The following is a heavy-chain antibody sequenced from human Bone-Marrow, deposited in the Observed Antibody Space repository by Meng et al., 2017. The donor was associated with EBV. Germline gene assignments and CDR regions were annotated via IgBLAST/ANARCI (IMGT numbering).Heavy chain of an antibody. V-gene: IGHV1-69*01. J-gene: IGHJ4*02. CDR3: ASESGRGFTPDY. Sequence: VQLLQSGAGVKKPGSSVKVSGRTSGGTLRSDAVSWVRQAPGQGLEWMGGLIPMVGAPHYAQKFQGRVTIIADESTSTHSMELNSLRSEDTAMYYCASESGRGFTPDYWGQGTLVTVSS. CDR2: LIPMVGAP. CDR1: GGTLRSDA. D-gene: IGHD3-10*01.